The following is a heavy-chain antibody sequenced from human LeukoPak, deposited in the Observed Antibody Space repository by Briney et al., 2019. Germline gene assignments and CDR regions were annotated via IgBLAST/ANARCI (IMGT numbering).Heavy chain of an antibody. D-gene: IGHD6-19*01. V-gene: IGHV1-2*06. CDR3: ARGVPQWLVSSGDY. J-gene: IGHJ4*02. CDR2: INPNSGGT. Sequence: GASVKVSCKASGYTFTSYGISWVRQAPGQGLEWMGRINPNSGGTNYAQKFQGRVTMTRDTSISTAYMELSRLRSDETAVYYCARGVPQWLVSSGDYCGQGTLVTVSS. CDR1: GYTFTSYG.